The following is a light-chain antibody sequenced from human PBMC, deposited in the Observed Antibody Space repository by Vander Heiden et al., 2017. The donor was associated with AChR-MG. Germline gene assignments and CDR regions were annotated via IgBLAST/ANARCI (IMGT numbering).Light chain of an antibody. CDR2: DAS. Sequence: DIQMTQSPSTLSASVGDRVTITCRASQSISSWLAWYQQKPGKASKLLIYDASSLESGVPSRCSGSGSGTEFTLTISSLQPDDFATYYCQQYNSYSTFGQGTKVEIK. V-gene: IGKV1-5*01. CDR3: QQYNSYST. J-gene: IGKJ1*01. CDR1: QSISSW.